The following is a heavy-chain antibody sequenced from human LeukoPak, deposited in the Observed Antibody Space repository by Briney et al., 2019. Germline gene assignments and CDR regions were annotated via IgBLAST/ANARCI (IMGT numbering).Heavy chain of an antibody. Sequence: GESLKISCKGSGYSFTSYWIGWVRQMPGKGLEWMGIIYPGDSDTRYSPSFQGQVTISADKSISTAYLQWSSLKASDTAMYYCARSGGIAAAGTRPFDYWGQGTLVTVPS. D-gene: IGHD6-13*01. CDR1: GYSFTSYW. CDR2: IYPGDSDT. J-gene: IGHJ4*02. CDR3: ARSGGIAAAGTRPFDY. V-gene: IGHV5-51*01.